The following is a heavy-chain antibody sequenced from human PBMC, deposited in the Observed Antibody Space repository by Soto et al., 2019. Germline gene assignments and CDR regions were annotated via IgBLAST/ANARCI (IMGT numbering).Heavy chain of an antibody. CDR3: AKDSSGTTFYFDY. D-gene: IGHD1-1*01. CDR2: ISYDGSNK. CDR1: GFTFSSYG. J-gene: IGHJ4*02. V-gene: IGHV3-30*18. Sequence: SGGSLRLSCAASGFTFSSYGMHWVRQAPGKGLERVAVISYDGSNKYYADSVKGRFTISRDNSKNTLYLQMNSLRAEDTAVYYCAKDSSGTTFYFDYWGQGTLVTVSS.